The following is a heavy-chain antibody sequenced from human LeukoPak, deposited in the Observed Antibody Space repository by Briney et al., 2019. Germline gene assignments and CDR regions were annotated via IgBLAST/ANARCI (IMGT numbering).Heavy chain of an antibody. Sequence: GASVKVSCKASGGTFSSYAISWVRQAPGQGLEWMGGIIPIFGTANYAQKFQGRVTMTTDTSTSTAYMELRSLRSDDTAVYYCARSYSGYDPPDYWGQGTLVTVSS. D-gene: IGHD5-12*01. V-gene: IGHV1-69*05. CDR1: GGTFSSYA. J-gene: IGHJ4*02. CDR2: IIPIFGTA. CDR3: ARSYSGYDPPDY.